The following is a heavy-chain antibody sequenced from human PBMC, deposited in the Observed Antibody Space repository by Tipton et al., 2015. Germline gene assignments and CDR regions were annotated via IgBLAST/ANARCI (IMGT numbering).Heavy chain of an antibody. V-gene: IGHV4-59*12. CDR2: ISYSGTT. CDR1: GGSISRYY. Sequence: TLSLTCTVSGGSISRYYWSWIRQAPGGGLEWIGYISYSGTTNYNPSLKSRVTISVDTSKNQFFLNLSSVTAADTAVYYCARIRGRYVMDYWGQGTLVTVSS. D-gene: IGHD3-16*01. CDR3: ARIRGRYVMDY. J-gene: IGHJ4*02.